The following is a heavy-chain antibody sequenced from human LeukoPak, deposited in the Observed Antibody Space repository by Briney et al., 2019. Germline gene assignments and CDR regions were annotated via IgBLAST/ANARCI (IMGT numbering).Heavy chain of an antibody. CDR2: IYYRGST. J-gene: IGHJ3*02. CDR1: GDSISSYY. V-gene: IGHV4-59*08. CDR3: ARGLGDCSGGSCSPIHAFDI. Sequence: SETLSLTCTVSGDSISSYYWSWIRQPPGKGLEWIGYIYYRGSTNYNPSLKSRVTMSVDTSQNQCSLELSSVTAADTAVYYCARGLGDCSGGSCSPIHAFDIWGRGTMVTVSS. D-gene: IGHD2-15*01.